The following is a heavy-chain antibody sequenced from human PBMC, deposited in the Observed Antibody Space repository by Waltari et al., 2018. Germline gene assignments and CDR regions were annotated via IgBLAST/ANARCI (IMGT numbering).Heavy chain of an antibody. Sequence: EVQLVESGGGLVQPGGSLRISCAASGITFSNYRMNWVRQAPGRGLEWVLYIGTTSSSISYADSVKGRFTISRDNAKNSLYLQMNSLRDEDTAVYYCASPSLGSGSYWAFDIWGQGTMVTVSS. D-gene: IGHD3-10*01. CDR1: GITFSNYR. CDR3: ASPSLGSGSYWAFDI. V-gene: IGHV3-48*02. CDR2: IGTTSSSI. J-gene: IGHJ3*02.